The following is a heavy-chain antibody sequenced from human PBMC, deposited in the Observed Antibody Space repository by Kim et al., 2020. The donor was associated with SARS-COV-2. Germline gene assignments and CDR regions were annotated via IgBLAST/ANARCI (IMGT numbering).Heavy chain of an antibody. D-gene: IGHD3-3*01. V-gene: IGHV3-23*01. J-gene: IGHJ4*01. CDR2: ITASGRDT. Sequence: GGSLRLSCEASDFTFRNYAMNWVRQAPGKGLEWVSAITASGRDTYYAGSVKGRFTISRDNSKNSLYLQLYSLRGGDTAIYYCARDVGSNSLDYFSYWG. CDR1: DFTFRNYA. CDR3: ARDVGSNSLDYFSY.